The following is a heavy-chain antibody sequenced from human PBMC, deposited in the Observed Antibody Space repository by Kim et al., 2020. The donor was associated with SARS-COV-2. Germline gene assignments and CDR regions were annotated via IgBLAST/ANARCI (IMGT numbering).Heavy chain of an antibody. V-gene: IGHV1-8*01. CDR2: MNPNSGNT. Sequence: ASVKVSCKASGYTFTSYDINWVRQVTGQGLEWMGWMNPNSGNTGYAQKFQGRVTMTRNTSISTAYMELSSLRSEDTAVYYCARGVRRQWLVRGFSYYFDYWGQGTLVTVSS. J-gene: IGHJ4*02. CDR1: GYTFTSYD. D-gene: IGHD6-19*01. CDR3: ARGVRRQWLVRGFSYYFDY.